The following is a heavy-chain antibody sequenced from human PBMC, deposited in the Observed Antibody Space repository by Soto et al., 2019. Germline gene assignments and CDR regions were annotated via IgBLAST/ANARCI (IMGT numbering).Heavy chain of an antibody. J-gene: IGHJ6*02. D-gene: IGHD3-3*01. CDR3: ARNYDFWSGLEYYYGMDV. Sequence: PGESLKISCKGSGYSFTSYWIGWVRQMPGKGLEWMGIIYPGDSDTRYSPSFQGQVTISADKSISTAYLQWSSLKASDTAMYYCARNYDFWSGLEYYYGMDVWGQGTTVTVSS. CDR1: GYSFTSYW. V-gene: IGHV5-51*01. CDR2: IYPGDSDT.